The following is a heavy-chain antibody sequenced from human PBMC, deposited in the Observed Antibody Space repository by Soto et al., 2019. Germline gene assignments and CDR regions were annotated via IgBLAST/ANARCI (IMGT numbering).Heavy chain of an antibody. CDR1: VGSISSYY. V-gene: IGHV4-59*01. D-gene: IGHD6-6*01. J-gene: IGHJ6*02. Sequence: SLTCTVSVGSISSYYWSWIRQPPGKGLEWIGYIYYSGSTNYNPSLKSRVTISVDTSKNQFSLKLSSVTAADTAVYYCARGVQRNYYYGMDVWGQGTTVTVSS. CDR2: IYYSGST. CDR3: ARGVQRNYYYGMDV.